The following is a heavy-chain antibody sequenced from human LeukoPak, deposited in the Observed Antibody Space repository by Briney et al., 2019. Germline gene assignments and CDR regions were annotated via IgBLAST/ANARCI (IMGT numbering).Heavy chain of an antibody. Sequence: QTGGSLRLSCAASGFTFSSYAMSWVRQAPGKGLEWVSATSGSGGSTYYADSVKGRFTISRDNSKNTLYLQMNSLRAEDTAVYYCARILGYSSGWYGNYFDYWGQGTLVTVSS. CDR1: GFTFSSYA. J-gene: IGHJ4*02. CDR2: TSGSGGST. V-gene: IGHV3-23*01. D-gene: IGHD6-19*01. CDR3: ARILGYSSGWYGNYFDY.